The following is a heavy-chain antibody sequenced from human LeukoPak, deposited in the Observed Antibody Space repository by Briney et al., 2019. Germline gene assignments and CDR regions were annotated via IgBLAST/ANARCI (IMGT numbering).Heavy chain of an antibody. V-gene: IGHV3-23*01. CDR1: GLTFSSYG. Sequence: GGSLRLSCAASGLTFSSYGMSWVRQAPGQGLEWVSSISASGDSTYNADSVKGRFSISRDNSKNTLYLQMNSLRAEDTALYYCAKIYCRSTSCHFDYWGQGTLVTVSS. CDR3: AKIYCRSTSCHFDY. J-gene: IGHJ4*02. CDR2: ISASGDST. D-gene: IGHD2-2*01.